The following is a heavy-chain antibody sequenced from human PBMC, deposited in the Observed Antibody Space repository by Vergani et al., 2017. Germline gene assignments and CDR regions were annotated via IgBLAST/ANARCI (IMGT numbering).Heavy chain of an antibody. CDR1: GGSFSGYY. J-gene: IGHJ4*02. CDR2: INHSGST. CDR3: ARTKAAAGDY. D-gene: IGHD6-13*01. V-gene: IGHV4-34*01. Sequence: QVQLQQWGAGLLKPSETLSLTCAVYGGSFSGYYWSWIRQPPGKGLEWIGEINHSGSTNYNPSPQGRVTLSVDTSKTQFSLKLSSVTAADTAVYYCARTKAAAGDYWGQGTLVTVSS.